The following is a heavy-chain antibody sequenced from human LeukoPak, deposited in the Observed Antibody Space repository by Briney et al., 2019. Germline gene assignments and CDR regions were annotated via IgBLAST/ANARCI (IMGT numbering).Heavy chain of an antibody. D-gene: IGHD3-10*01. CDR3: ARTPFGTYYFDY. Sequence: SGTLSLTCAVSGGSISSSNWWSWVRQPPGKGLEWIGEIYHSGSTYYNPSLKSRVTISVDTSKNQFSLKLSSVTAADTAVYYCARTPFGTYYFDYWGQGTLVTVSS. V-gene: IGHV4-4*02. CDR1: GGSISSSNW. CDR2: IYHSGST. J-gene: IGHJ4*02.